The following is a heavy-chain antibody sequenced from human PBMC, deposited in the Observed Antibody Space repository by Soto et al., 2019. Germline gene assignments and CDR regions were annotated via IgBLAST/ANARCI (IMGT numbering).Heavy chain of an antibody. V-gene: IGHV1-69*01. Sequence: QVQLVQSGAEVKKPGSSVKVSCKASGGTFSSYAISWVRQAPGQGLEWMGGIIPIFGTANYAQKFQGRVTITADESTSTAYMELSSLRPEDTAVYYCARVKPVVVPAARDYYYYGMDVWGQGTTVTVSS. CDR3: ARVKPVVVPAARDYYYYGMDV. J-gene: IGHJ6*02. CDR2: IIPIFGTA. CDR1: GGTFSSYA. D-gene: IGHD2-2*01.